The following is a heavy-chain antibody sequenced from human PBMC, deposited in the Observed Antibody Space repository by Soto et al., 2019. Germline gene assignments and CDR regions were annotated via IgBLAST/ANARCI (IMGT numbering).Heavy chain of an antibody. CDR1: GFTFTRFA. J-gene: IGHJ4*02. D-gene: IGHD3-22*01. V-gene: IGHV3-30*03. Sequence: QGQLVESGGGVVQPGRSLRLSCVGSGFTFTRFAMHWVRQAPGKGLEWVAVVPHEGSKEQYADSVKGRFAISRDNSKNSRDLQMNSLTVEETAMYSCATGEAHYYDTTNYWAQGGEVTV. CDR2: VPHEGSKE. CDR3: ATGEAHYYDTTNY.